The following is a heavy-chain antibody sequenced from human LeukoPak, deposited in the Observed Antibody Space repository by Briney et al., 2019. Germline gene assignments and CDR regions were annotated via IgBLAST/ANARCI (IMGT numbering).Heavy chain of an antibody. CDR3: ARGLCGGDCYSD. J-gene: IGHJ4*02. D-gene: IGHD2-21*02. Sequence: GGSLRLSCAASGFTFSTYHMNWVRQAPGKGLELVSSISTTSSYIYYSDSARGRFTISRDNAKNSLYLQMNSLRAEDTAVYYCARGLCGGDCYSDWGPGTLVTVSS. CDR2: ISTTSSYI. V-gene: IGHV3-21*01. CDR1: GFTFSTYH.